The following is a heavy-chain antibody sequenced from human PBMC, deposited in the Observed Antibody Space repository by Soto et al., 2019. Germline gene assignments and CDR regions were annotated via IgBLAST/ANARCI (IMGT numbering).Heavy chain of an antibody. Sequence: PSETLSLTCTGSGGSVSSYYWSLIRQPPGKGLEWIGYIYYSGSTNYNPSLKSRVTISVDTSKNQFSLKLSSVTAADTAVYYCARHLRESVKLQVTEYFQHWGQGTLVTVSS. CDR1: GGSVSSYY. CDR3: ARHLRESVKLQVTEYFQH. D-gene: IGHD3-10*01. CDR2: IYYSGST. J-gene: IGHJ1*01. V-gene: IGHV4-59*08.